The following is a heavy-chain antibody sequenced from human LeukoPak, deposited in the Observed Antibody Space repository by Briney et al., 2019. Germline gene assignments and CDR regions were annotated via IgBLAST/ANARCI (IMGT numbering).Heavy chain of an antibody. CDR2: ISYDGSNK. D-gene: IGHD6-19*01. Sequence: PGRSLRLSCAASGSTFSSYGMHWVRQAPGKGLEWVAVISYDGSNKYYADSVKGRFTISRDNSKNTLYLQMNSLRAEDTAVYYCAKDGQWLVPEAEYFQHWGQGTLVTVSS. CDR3: AKDGQWLVPEAEYFQH. V-gene: IGHV3-30*18. J-gene: IGHJ1*01. CDR1: GSTFSSYG.